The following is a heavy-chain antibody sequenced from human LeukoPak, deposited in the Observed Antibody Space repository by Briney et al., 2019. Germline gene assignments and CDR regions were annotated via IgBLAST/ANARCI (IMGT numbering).Heavy chain of an antibody. J-gene: IGHJ4*02. V-gene: IGHV3-23*01. D-gene: IGHD5-24*01. CDR2: ISGSGG. CDR3: AEGGGIATYYSDY. CDR1: GFTFTNYA. Sequence: GGSLRLSCAASGFTFTNYAMSWVRQAPGKGLEWVSSISGSGGAYADSVKGRFTISRDNSKNTLYLQMNSLRAEDTAVYYCAEGGGIATYYSDYWGQGTLVTVSS.